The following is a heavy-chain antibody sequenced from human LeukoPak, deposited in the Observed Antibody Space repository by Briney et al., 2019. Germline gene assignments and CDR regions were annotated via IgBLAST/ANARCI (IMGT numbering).Heavy chain of an antibody. CDR3: AKKIDSGSYPLDY. V-gene: IGHV3-23*01. D-gene: IGHD3-10*01. CDR1: GFTFSSYA. J-gene: IGHJ4*02. CDR2: ISGSGGST. Sequence: GGSLRLSCAASGFTFSSYAMSWVRQAPGKGLEWVSAISGSGGSTYYADSVKGRFTISRDNSKNTLYLQMNSLRVEDTAVYYCAKKIDSGSYPLDYWGQGTLVTISS.